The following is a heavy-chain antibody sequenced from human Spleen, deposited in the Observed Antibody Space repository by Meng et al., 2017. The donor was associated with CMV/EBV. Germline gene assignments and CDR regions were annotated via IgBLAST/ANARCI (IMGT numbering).Heavy chain of an antibody. CDR3: ARYCGGDCLYGDYYYGMDV. D-gene: IGHD2-21*01. J-gene: IGHJ6*02. CDR1: GGSISSSNW. CDR2: IYHSGST. V-gene: IGHV4-4*02. Sequence: SETLSLTCAVSGGSISSSNWWSWVRQPPGKGLEWIGEIYHSGSTNYNPSLKSRVTISVDKSKNQFSLKLSSVTAADTAVYYCARYCGGDCLYGDYYYGMDVWGQGTTVTVSS.